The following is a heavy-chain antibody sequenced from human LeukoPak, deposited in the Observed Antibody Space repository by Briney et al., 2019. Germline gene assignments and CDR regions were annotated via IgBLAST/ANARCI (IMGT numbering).Heavy chain of an antibody. Sequence: GASVTVSFKASVYTFTSYDVNWVRQATGKGGEGMGWMNPNSGNTGYAQKFQGRVTITRNPSISTAYMQLSSLRSEDTAVYYCARRVSYGDFDYWGQGTLVTVSS. D-gene: IGHD4-17*01. CDR3: ARRVSYGDFDY. V-gene: IGHV1-8*01. CDR1: VYTFTSYD. J-gene: IGHJ4*02. CDR2: MNPNSGNT.